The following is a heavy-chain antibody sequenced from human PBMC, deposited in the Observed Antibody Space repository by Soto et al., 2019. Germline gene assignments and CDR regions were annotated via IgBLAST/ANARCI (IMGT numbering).Heavy chain of an antibody. V-gene: IGHV3-30-3*01. CDR3: ARALVKYYYDSSGTLKNYYFDY. D-gene: IGHD3-22*01. J-gene: IGHJ4*02. Sequence: GGSLRLCCAASGFTFSSYARHWVRQAPGKGLEWVAVISYDGSNKYYADSVKGRFTISRDNSKNTLYLQMNSLRAEDTAVYYCARALVKYYYDSSGTLKNYYFDYWAQRILVTVSS. CDR1: GFTFSSYA. CDR2: ISYDGSNK.